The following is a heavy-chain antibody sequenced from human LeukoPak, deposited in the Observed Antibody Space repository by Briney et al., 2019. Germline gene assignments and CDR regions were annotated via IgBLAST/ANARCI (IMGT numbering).Heavy chain of an antibody. D-gene: IGHD3-10*01. J-gene: IGHJ6*02. CDR1: GGSISSYY. CDR3: ARSTYGSGGYGMDV. V-gene: IGHV4-59*08. CDR2: IYYSGST. Sequence: PSETLSLTCTVSGGSISSYYWSWVRQPPGKGLEWIGYIYYSGSTNYNPSLTSRVTISVDTSTNQFSLKLSSVPAADTAVYYCARSTYGSGGYGMDVWGQGTTVTVSS.